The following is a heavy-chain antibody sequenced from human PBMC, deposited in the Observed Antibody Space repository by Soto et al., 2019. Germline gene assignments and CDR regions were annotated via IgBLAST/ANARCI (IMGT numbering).Heavy chain of an antibody. D-gene: IGHD5-18*01. CDR3: AREMGYNYETRGHFDS. J-gene: IGHJ4*02. CDR2: ISDSGRT. CDR1: GDSIGNYF. Sequence: QVQLQESGPGLVKPSETLSLTCSVSGDSIGNYFWSWIRPPPGKGLQWIGYISDSGRTNYSPSLKSRVTMSVDTSKNRFSLKLTSVTAADPAGYYCAREMGYNYETRGHFDSWGQGTLVTFSS. V-gene: IGHV4-59*01.